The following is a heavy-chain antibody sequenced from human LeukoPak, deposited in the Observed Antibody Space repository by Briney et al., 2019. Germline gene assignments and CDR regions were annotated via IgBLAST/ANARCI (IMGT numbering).Heavy chain of an antibody. Sequence: SETLSLTCTVSGGSVSSGGYFWSWFRQPPGKGLEWIGYIYYAGSTNYNPSLKSRLTISVDTSKNQVSLKLRSVTAADTAVYYCARGSNYDLYYYYYGMDVWGQGTTVTVSS. J-gene: IGHJ6*02. CDR1: GGSVSSGGYF. D-gene: IGHD4-11*01. CDR2: IYYAGST. V-gene: IGHV4-61*08. CDR3: ARGSNYDLYYYYYGMDV.